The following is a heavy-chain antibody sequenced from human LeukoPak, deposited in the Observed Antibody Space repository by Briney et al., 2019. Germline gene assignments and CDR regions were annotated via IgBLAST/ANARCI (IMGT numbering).Heavy chain of an antibody. D-gene: IGHD2-15*01. CDR2: ICGSGGDT. CDR3: AKGGGDSCYSVNDY. J-gene: IGHJ4*02. CDR1: GFTFSSYA. V-gene: IGHV3-23*01. Sequence: GGSLRHSCAASGFTFSSYAMSWVRQAPGKGLEWVSVICGSGGDTYYADSVKGRFTISRDNSKNALYLQMNSLRAEDTAVYYCAKGGGDSCYSVNDYRGQGTLVTVSS.